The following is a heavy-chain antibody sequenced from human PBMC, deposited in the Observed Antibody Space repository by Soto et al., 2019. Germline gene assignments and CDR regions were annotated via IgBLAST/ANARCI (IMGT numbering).Heavy chain of an antibody. CDR2: ISAYNGNT. D-gene: IGHD4-17*01. J-gene: IGHJ4*02. V-gene: IGHV1-18*01. CDR1: GYTFTSYG. CDR3: ARDRSPHGDYVLPLDY. Sequence: QVQLVQSGAEVKKPGASVKVSCKASGYTFTSYGISWVRQAPGQGLEWMGWISAYNGNTNYAQKLQGRVTMTTDTSTSTAYMELGSLRSDGTAVYYCARDRSPHGDYVLPLDYWGQGTLVTVSS.